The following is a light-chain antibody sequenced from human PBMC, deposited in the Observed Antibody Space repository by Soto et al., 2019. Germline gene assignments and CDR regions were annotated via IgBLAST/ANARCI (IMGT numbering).Light chain of an antibody. Sequence: QSALTQPASLSGFPGQSITISCTGTSSDVCGYNYVSWYQHHPGKAPKLIIYDVSNRPSGVSNPFSGSKSGNTASLTISGLQPEDEADYYCSSYTTSNTRQIVFGTGTKVTVL. CDR3: SSYTTSNTRQIV. J-gene: IGLJ1*01. CDR2: DVS. V-gene: IGLV2-14*03. CDR1: SSDVCGYNY.